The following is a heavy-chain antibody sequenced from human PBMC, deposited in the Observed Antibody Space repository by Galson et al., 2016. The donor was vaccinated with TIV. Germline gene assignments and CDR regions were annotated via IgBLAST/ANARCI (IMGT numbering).Heavy chain of an antibody. V-gene: IGHV4-59*01. Sequence: SETLSLTCTVSGDSINNYYWNWIRQPPGEGLEYIGYISYSGSTNYNSSLKSRVTISVDTSKNQFSLRLKSVTPADTAVYYCARAVGFYDDNWFDPWGQGTLVTVSS. CDR2: ISYSGST. D-gene: IGHD5/OR15-5a*01. CDR3: ARAVGFYDDNWFDP. CDR1: GDSINNYY. J-gene: IGHJ5*02.